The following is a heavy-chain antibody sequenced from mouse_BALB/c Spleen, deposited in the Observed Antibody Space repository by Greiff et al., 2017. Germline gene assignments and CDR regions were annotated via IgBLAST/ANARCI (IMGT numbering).Heavy chain of an antibody. J-gene: IGHJ2*01. CDR2: INPSTGYT. CDR1: GYTFTSYW. D-gene: IGHD2-4*01. Sequence: VKLQESGAELAKPGASVKMSCKASGYTFTSYWMHWVKQRPGQGLEWIGYINPSTGYTEYNQKFKDKATLTADKSSSTAYMQLSSLTSEDSAVYYCARSYDYDEGDFDYWGQGTTLTVSS. V-gene: IGHV1-7*01. CDR3: ARSYDYDEGDFDY.